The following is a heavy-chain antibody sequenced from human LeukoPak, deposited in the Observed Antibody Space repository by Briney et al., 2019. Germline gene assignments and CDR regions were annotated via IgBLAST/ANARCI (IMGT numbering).Heavy chain of an antibody. CDR3: ASSSGSGSYYKVSFDY. CDR1: GYTFTSYG. V-gene: IGHV1-18*01. Sequence: ASVKVSCKASGYTFTSYGISWVRQAPGQGLEWMGWISAYNGNTNYAQKLQGRVTMTTDTSTSTAYMELRSLRSDDTAVYYCASSSGSGSYYKVSFDYWAREPWSPSPQ. D-gene: IGHD3-10*01. J-gene: IGHJ4*02. CDR2: ISAYNGNT.